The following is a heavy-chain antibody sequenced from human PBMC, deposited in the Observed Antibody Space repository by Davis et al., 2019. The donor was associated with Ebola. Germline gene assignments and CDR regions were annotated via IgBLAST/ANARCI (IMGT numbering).Heavy chain of an antibody. Sequence: GGSLRLSCAASGFTFSSYWIHWVRQAPGKGLEWVAVISYDGSNKYYADSVKGRFTISRDNSKNTLYLQMNSLRAEDTAVYYCARVAMGIAVVWGQGTLVTVSS. J-gene: IGHJ4*02. CDR3: ARVAMGIAVV. CDR2: ISYDGSNK. D-gene: IGHD6-19*01. V-gene: IGHV3-30*03. CDR1: GFTFSSYW.